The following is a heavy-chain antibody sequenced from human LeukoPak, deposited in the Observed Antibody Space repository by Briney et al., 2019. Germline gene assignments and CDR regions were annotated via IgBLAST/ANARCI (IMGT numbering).Heavy chain of an antibody. CDR3: ARSLLWPTGTSDI. D-gene: IGHD2-8*02. CDR2: INHSGST. V-gene: IGHV4-34*01. Sequence: GSLRLSCAASGFTFSDYYMSWIRQPPGKGLEWIGEINHSGSTTYNPSLKSRVTFSVDTSKNQLSLKVNSLTAADTAVYFCARSLLWPTGTSDIWGQGTMVAVSS. J-gene: IGHJ3*02. CDR1: GFTFSDYY.